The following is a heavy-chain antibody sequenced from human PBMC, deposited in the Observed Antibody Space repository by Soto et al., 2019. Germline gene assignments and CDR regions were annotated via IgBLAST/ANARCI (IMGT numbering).Heavy chain of an antibody. CDR2: IYYSGRT. CDR1: GGSVTSGNYY. Sequence: XATLSLTCTVSGGSVTSGNYYWSWIRQPPGKGLGWIGHIYYSGRTNYNPSLKSRVSISVDTSKNHFSLQLRSVTAADTAGYYCARVGGDDFGDSGGFDYWGQGTLVTVSS. CDR3: ARVGGDDFGDSGGFDY. J-gene: IGHJ4*02. V-gene: IGHV4-61*03. D-gene: IGHD4-17*01.